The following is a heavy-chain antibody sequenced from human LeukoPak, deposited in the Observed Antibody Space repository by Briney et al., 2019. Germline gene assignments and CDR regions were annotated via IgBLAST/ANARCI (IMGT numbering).Heavy chain of an antibody. Sequence: SETLSLTCTVSGGSIRSSYYYWGWIRQPPGKGLEWIGEINHSGSTNYNPSLKSRVTISVDTSKNQFSLKLSSVTAADTAVYYCARGGNYYDSSGHLYWGQGTLVTVSS. CDR2: INHSGST. CDR1: GGSIRSSYYY. V-gene: IGHV4-39*07. D-gene: IGHD3-22*01. J-gene: IGHJ4*02. CDR3: ARGGNYYDSSGHLY.